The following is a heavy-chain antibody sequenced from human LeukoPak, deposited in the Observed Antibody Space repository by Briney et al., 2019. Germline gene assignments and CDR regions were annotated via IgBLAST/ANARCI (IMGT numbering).Heavy chain of an antibody. D-gene: IGHD5-24*01. J-gene: IGHJ5*02. Sequence: ASVKVSCKASGGTFSSYTISWVRQAPGQGLEWMGRIIPILGIANYAQKFQGRVTITADKSTSTAYMELSSLRSEDTAVYYCARVVEDNWFDPWGQGTLVTVSS. CDR3: ARVVEDNWFDP. CDR1: GGTFSSYT. V-gene: IGHV1-69*02. CDR2: IIPILGIA.